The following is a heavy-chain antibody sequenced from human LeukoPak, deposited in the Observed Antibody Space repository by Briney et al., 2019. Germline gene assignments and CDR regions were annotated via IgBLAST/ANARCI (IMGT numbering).Heavy chain of an antibody. D-gene: IGHD3/OR15-3a*01. CDR2: IYYTGNT. CDR1: GGSISSSNW. J-gene: IGHJ4*02. V-gene: IGHV4-39*01. CDR3: ARQTGSGLFILP. Sequence: SETLSLTCAVSGGSISSSNWWSWVRQPPGKGLEWIGSIYYTGNTYYNASLKSQVSISIDTSKNQFSLKLTSVTAADTSVYYCARQTGSGLFILPGGQGTLVTVSS.